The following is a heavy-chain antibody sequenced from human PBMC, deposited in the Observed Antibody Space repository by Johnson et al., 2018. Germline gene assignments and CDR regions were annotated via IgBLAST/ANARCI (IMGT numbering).Heavy chain of an antibody. CDR1: GGSISGYY. CDR3: ARAVAGAAEYFQH. J-gene: IGHJ1*01. D-gene: IGHD6-19*01. CDR2: IYYSGST. Sequence: QVQLQESGPGLVKPSETLSLTCTVSGGSISGYYWTWIRQPPGKELEWIVFIYYSGSTHYNPSLRGRVTISVDTSKNQFSLKLTSVTAADTAGYYCARAVAGAAEYFQHWGQGTLVTVSS. V-gene: IGHV4-59*01.